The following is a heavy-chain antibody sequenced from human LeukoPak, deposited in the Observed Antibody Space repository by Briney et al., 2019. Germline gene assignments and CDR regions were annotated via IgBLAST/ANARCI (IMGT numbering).Heavy chain of an antibody. CDR2: IRSCSDGGTT. CDR3: TRMNYARFDP. D-gene: IGHD2-2*01. Sequence: GGSLRLSCAASGLTVSNAWMSWVRQAPGKGLEWVGRIRSCSDGGTTDYAAPVKGRFTISRDDSENTLFLRMSSLETEDTAVYYCTRMNYARFDPWGQGTLVTVSS. V-gene: IGHV3-15*01. CDR1: GLTVSNAW. J-gene: IGHJ5*02.